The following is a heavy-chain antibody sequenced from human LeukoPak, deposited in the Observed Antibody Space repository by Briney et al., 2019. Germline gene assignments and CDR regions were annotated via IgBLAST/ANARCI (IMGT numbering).Heavy chain of an antibody. V-gene: IGHV1-69*13. CDR3: SGFFYDNSGDAFDI. D-gene: IGHD3-22*01. CDR2: LIPIYGSA. Sequence: ASVKVSCKASGGGFTFTSHAISWVRQAPGQGLEWMGGLIPIYGSANYAQKFQGRVTITSDESTRTVYMELSSLRPEDSAVYYCSGFFYDNSGDAFDIWGQGTMVTVSS. J-gene: IGHJ3*02. CDR1: GGGFTFTSHA.